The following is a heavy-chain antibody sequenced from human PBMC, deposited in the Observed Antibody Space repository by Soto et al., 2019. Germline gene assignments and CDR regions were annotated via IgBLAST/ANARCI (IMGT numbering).Heavy chain of an antibody. V-gene: IGHV4-31*03. D-gene: IGHD3-22*01. CDR3: ARVRAGNYDSSGYTFDP. CDR1: GGSISSGGYY. J-gene: IGHJ5*02. Sequence: SETLSLTCTVSGGSISSGGYYWSWIRQHPGKGLEWIGYIYYSGSTYYNPSLKSRVTKSVDTSKNQFSLKLSSVTAADTAVYYCARVRAGNYDSSGYTFDPWGQGTLLTVAS. CDR2: IYYSGST.